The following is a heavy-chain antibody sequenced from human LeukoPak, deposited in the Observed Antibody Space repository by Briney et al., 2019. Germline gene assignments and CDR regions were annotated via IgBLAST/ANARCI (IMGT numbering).Heavy chain of an antibody. CDR2: IYYSGST. CDR3: AIAVAGSGYYFDY. D-gene: IGHD6-19*01. J-gene: IGHJ4*02. CDR1: GGSISSSSYY. Sequence: SETLSLTCTVSGGSISSSSYYWGWIRQPPGKGLEWIGSIYYSGSTYYNPSLKSRVTISVDTSKNQFSLKLSSVTAADTAVYYCAIAVAGSGYYFDYWGQGTLVTVSS. V-gene: IGHV4-39*07.